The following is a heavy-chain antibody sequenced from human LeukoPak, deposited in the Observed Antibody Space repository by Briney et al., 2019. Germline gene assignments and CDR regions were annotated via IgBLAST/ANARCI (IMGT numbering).Heavy chain of an antibody. J-gene: IGHJ6*03. V-gene: IGHV3-23*01. CDR3: AKYMSSSKMSNMDV. CDR2: ISGSDGQT. Sequence: PGGSLRLSCAASGFTFSSYAMSWVRQAPGKGLEWVSSISGSDGQTYYADSVRGRFTISRDNSKNTLFLQMNSLRAEDTAVYYCAKYMSSSKMSNMDVWGKGTTVTVSS. D-gene: IGHD2-2*01. CDR1: GFTFSSYA.